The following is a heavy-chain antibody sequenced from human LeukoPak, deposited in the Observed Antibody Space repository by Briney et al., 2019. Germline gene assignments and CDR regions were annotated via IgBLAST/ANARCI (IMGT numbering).Heavy chain of an antibody. J-gene: IGHJ4*02. CDR2: INHSGST. V-gene: IGHV4-39*07. CDR3: ARSRTFGESLDY. Sequence: SETLSLTCAVSGGSISSNSYYWGWLRQPPGTGLEWIGEINHSGSTNYNPSLKSRVTISVDTSKNQFSLKLSSVTAADTAVYYCARSRTFGESLDYWGQGTLVTVSS. D-gene: IGHD3-10*01. CDR1: GGSISSNSYY.